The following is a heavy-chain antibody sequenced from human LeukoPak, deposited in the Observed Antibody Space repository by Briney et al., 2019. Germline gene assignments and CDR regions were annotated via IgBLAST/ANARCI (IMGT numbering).Heavy chain of an antibody. CDR1: EFTFSIYE. CDR2: ISSSGSDI. V-gene: IGHV3-48*03. Sequence: GESLRLSCAASEFTFSIYEMNWVRQAPGKGLEWVSYISSSGSDIYYADSVKGRFTISRDNAKNSLYLHMNSLRAEDTAVYYCARDYGGSSPFDYWGQGTLVTVSS. D-gene: IGHD4-23*01. CDR3: ARDYGGSSPFDY. J-gene: IGHJ4*02.